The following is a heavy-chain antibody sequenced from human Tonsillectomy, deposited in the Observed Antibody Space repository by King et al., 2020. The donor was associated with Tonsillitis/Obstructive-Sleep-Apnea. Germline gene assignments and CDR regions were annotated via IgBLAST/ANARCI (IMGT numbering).Heavy chain of an antibody. CDR2: ISGIGGST. J-gene: IGHJ4*02. Sequence: VQLVESGGGLVQPGGSLRLSCAASGFTFSSYAMSWVRQAPGKGLEWVSAISGIGGSTYYADSVKGRFTIPRDNSKKTLYLQMNSLRAEDTAVYYCATVLGSGYSSTVTQNWGQGTLVTVSS. CDR3: ATVLGSGYSSTVTQN. D-gene: IGHD6-13*01. CDR1: GFTFSSYA. V-gene: IGHV3-23*04.